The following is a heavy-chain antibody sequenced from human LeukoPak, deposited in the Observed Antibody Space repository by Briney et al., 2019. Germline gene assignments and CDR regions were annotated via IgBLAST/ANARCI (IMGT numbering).Heavy chain of an antibody. D-gene: IGHD3-3*01. CDR3: AREQAYYDFWSGYYKPDAFDI. Sequence: SETLSLTCAVYGGSFSGYYWSWIRQPPGKGLEWIGEINHSGSTNYNPSLKSRVTISVDRSKNQFSLKLSSVTAADTAVYYCAREQAYYDFWSGYYKPDAFDIWGQGTMVTVSS. CDR1: GGSFSGYY. J-gene: IGHJ3*02. V-gene: IGHV4-34*01. CDR2: INHSGST.